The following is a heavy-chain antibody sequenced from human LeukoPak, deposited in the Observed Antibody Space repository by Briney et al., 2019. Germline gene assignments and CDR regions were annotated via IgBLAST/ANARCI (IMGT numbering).Heavy chain of an antibody. CDR1: GFTFSSYG. CDR3: SIAVAVGATTTIYAFDI. D-gene: IGHD1-26*01. V-gene: IGHV3-30*03. J-gene: IGHJ3*02. Sequence: GGSLRLSCAASGFTFSSYGMHWVRQAPGKGLEWVAVISYDGSNKCYADSVKGRFTISRDNSKNTLYLQMNSLRAEDTAVYYCSIAVAVGATTTIYAFDIWGQGTMVTVSS. CDR2: ISYDGSNK.